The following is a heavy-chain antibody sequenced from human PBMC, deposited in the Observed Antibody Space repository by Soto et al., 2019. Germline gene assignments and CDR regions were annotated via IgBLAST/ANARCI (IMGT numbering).Heavy chain of an antibody. CDR2: IYYSGST. J-gene: IGHJ6*02. V-gene: IGHV4-59*01. CDR1: GGSISSYY. CDR3: AREVGSGSYYSETNYYYYGMDV. Sequence: SETLSLTCTVSGGSISSYYWSWIRQPPGKGLGWIGYIYYSGSTNYNPSLKSRVTISVDTSKNQFSLKMSSVTAADTAVYYCAREVGSGSYYSETNYYYYGMDVWGQGTTVTVSS. D-gene: IGHD3-10*01.